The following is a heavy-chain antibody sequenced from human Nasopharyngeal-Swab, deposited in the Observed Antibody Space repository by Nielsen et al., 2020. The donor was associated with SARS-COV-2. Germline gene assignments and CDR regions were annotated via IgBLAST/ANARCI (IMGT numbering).Heavy chain of an antibody. CDR1: GYTFTGYY. V-gene: IGHV1-2*06. CDR3: ARDLSDTAEQLWSFDY. Sequence: ASVKVSCKASGYTFTGYYMHWVRQAPGQGLEWMGRINPNSGGTNYAQKFQGRVTIPRDTSISTAYMELSRLRSDDTAVYYCARDLSDTAEQLWSFDYWGQGTLVTVSS. J-gene: IGHJ4*02. CDR2: INPNSGGT. D-gene: IGHD5-18*01.